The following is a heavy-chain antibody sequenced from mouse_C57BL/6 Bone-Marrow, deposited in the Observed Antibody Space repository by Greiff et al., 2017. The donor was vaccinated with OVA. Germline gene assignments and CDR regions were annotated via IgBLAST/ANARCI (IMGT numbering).Heavy chain of an antibody. Sequence: EVHLVESGEGLVKPGGSLKLSCAASGFTFSSYAMSWVRQTPEKRLEWVAYISSGGDYIYYADTVKGRFTISRDNARNTLYLQMSSLKSEDTAMYYCTREGDDYDWFAYWGQGTLVTVSA. J-gene: IGHJ3*01. V-gene: IGHV5-9-1*02. D-gene: IGHD2-4*01. CDR3: TREGDDYDWFAY. CDR1: GFTFSSYA. CDR2: ISSGGDYI.